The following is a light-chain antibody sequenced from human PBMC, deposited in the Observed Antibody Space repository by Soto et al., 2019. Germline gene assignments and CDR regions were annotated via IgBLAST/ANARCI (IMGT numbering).Light chain of an antibody. CDR2: GAS. CDR3: QLYGNSRRT. J-gene: IGKJ1*01. CDR1: QSVSSSY. V-gene: IGKV3-20*01. Sequence: EIVLTQSPGTLSLSPEERETLSCRASQSVSSSYLAWYQQKPGQAPRLFIYGASSRATGIPDRFSGSGSGTDFTLTISRLEPEDFAVYYCQLYGNSRRTFGQGTKV.